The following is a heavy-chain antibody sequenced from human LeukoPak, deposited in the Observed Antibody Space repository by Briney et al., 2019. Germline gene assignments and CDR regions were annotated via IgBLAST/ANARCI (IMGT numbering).Heavy chain of an antibody. CDR2: IKQDGGET. CDR1: GFPFSSYW. D-gene: IGHD3-16*01. CDR3: ARLSSWVFEI. J-gene: IGHJ3*02. V-gene: IGHV3-7*01. Sequence: GGSLRLSCAASGFPFSSYWMAWVRQAPGKGLEWVASIKQDGGETFYVDSVKGRFTISRDNAKNSLYLQMNSLRAEDTAVYFCARLSSWVFEIWGQGTMVTVSS.